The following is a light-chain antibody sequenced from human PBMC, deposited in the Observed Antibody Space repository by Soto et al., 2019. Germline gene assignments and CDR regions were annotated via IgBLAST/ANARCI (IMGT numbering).Light chain of an antibody. V-gene: IGKV3D-20*01. J-gene: IGKJ1*01. CDR3: QHYGSSPWT. CDR1: QTVGSTY. Sequence: EIVSTQSPGTLALSPGERASLSCGASQTVGSTYVAWYQQKPGLAPRLPIYDACSRATAIPDRFSGSGSGTDFTLTISILEPEDFAVYYCQHYGSSPWTFGQGTKVEL. CDR2: DAC.